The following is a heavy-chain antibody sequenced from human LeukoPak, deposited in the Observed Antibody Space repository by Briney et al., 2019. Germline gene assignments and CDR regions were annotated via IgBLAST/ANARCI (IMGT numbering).Heavy chain of an antibody. D-gene: IGHD4-17*01. J-gene: IGHJ5*01. V-gene: IGHV4-59*01. CDR2: IYYTGTA. CDR3: AKFATVTVPNWLDF. Sequence: PSETLSLTCTVSGGSISGYFWSWIRQPPGEGLQFIGYIYYTGTASCNPSLNSRVTMSVDTSKNQFSLKVSSVTAADTAVYYCAKFATVTVPNWLDFWGQGILVTVSS. CDR1: GGSISGYF.